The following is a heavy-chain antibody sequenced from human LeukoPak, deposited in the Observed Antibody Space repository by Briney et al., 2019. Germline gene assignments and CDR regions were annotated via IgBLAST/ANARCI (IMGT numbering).Heavy chain of an antibody. J-gene: IGHJ4*02. D-gene: IGHD1-1*01. V-gene: IGHV3-23*01. CDR2: INPSGGST. Sequence: GGSLRLSCAASGFTFSSYSMSWVSQAPGKGLEWVSTINPSGGSTYYADSVKGRFTISRDNSKNTVYLQMNSLRAEDTAVYYCAKDRAGTPWADWGQGTLVTVSS. CDR3: AKDRAGTPWAD. CDR1: GFTFSSYS.